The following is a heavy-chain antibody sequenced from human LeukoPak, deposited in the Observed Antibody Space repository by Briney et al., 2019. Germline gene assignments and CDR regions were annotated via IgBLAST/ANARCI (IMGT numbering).Heavy chain of an antibody. J-gene: IGHJ6*03. CDR3: ARMVTIFGENHYYYMDV. D-gene: IGHD3-3*01. V-gene: IGHV3-74*01. CDR1: GFTFSDTW. CDR2: IRSDGSDT. Sequence: PGGSLRLSCAASGFTFSDTWMHWVRQAPGEGLVWVSRIRSDGSDTRYAESVKGRFTISRDNAKNTLYLQMNSLRAEDTAVYYCARMVTIFGENHYYYMDVWGKGTTVTVSS.